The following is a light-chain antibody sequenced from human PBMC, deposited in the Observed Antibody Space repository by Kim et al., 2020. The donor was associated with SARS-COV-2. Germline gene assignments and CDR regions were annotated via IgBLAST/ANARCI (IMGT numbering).Light chain of an antibody. CDR1: SLRSYY. J-gene: IGLJ3*02. CDR3: NSRDSSGYHWV. Sequence: SSELTQDPAVSVALGQTVRITCQGDSLRSYYASWYQQKPGQAPVLVIYGKNNRPSGIPDRFYGSSSGITASLTITGAQAEDEADYYCNSRDSSGYHWVFG. V-gene: IGLV3-19*01. CDR2: GKN.